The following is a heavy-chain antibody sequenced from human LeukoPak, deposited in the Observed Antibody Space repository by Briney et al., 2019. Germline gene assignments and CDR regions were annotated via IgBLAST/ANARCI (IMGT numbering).Heavy chain of an antibody. CDR1: GFPFTTYW. J-gene: IGHJ4*02. CDR3: ARFAAYEYHFDY. D-gene: IGHD5-12*01. V-gene: IGHV3-74*03. Sequence: PGGSLRLSCVTSGFPFTTYWIHWIRQAPGKGLEWVSRLSSDGSRSTYADFVKGRFIISRDNAKKTVYLQMNSLRVEDTAFYFCARFAAYEYHFDYWGRGALVTVSS. CDR2: LSSDGSRS.